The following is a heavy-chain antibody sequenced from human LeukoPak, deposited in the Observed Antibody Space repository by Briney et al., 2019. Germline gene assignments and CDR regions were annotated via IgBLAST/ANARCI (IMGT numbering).Heavy chain of an antibody. CDR3: AKKPYYYGSGRLYYFDY. Sequence: GGSLRLSCAASGFTFSSYAMSWVRQAPGKGVEWVSAISGSGGSTYYADSVKGRFTISRDNSKNTLYLQMNSLRAEDTAVYYCAKKPYYYGSGRLYYFDYWGQGTLVTVSS. CDR1: GFTFSSYA. CDR2: ISGSGGST. V-gene: IGHV3-23*01. J-gene: IGHJ4*02. D-gene: IGHD3-10*01.